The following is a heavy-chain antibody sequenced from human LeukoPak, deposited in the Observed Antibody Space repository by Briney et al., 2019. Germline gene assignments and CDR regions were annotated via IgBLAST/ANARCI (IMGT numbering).Heavy chain of an antibody. CDR1: GYTFTGYY. V-gene: IGHV1-2*02. CDR3: ARLTSDIVVVPAAPHFDY. J-gene: IGHJ4*02. CDR2: INPNSGGT. Sequence: WASVKVSCKASGYTFTGYYMHWVRQAPGQGLEWMGWINPNSGGTNYAQKFQGRVTMTRDTSISTAYMELSRLRSDNTAVYYCARLTSDIVVVPAAPHFDYWGQGTLVTVSS. D-gene: IGHD2-2*01.